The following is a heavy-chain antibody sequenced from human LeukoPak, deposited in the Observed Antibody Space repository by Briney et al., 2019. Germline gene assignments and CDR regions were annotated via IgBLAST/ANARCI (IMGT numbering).Heavy chain of an antibody. J-gene: IGHJ5*02. V-gene: IGHV1-69*13. D-gene: IGHD2-2*01. CDR2: IIPIFGTA. Sequence: ASVKVSCKASGGTFSSYAISWVRQAPGQGLEWMGGIIPIFGTANYAQKFQGRVTITADESTSTAYMELSSLRSEDTAVYYCARGAFRYQLLLSPWFDPWGQGTLVTVSS. CDR3: ARGAFRYQLLLSPWFDP. CDR1: GGTFSSYA.